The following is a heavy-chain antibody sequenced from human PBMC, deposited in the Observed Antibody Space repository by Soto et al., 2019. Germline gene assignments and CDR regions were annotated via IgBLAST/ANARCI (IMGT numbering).Heavy chain of an antibody. V-gene: IGHV4-61*01. CDR2: IYYSGST. CDR1: GGSVSSGSYY. J-gene: IGHJ5*02. Sequence: QVQLQESGPGLVKPSETLSLTCTVSGGSVSSGSYYWSWIRQPPGKGLEWIGYIYYSGSTNYNPSXXSSVPISVDTXXNXFXXKLSSVTAADTAGYYCARSLYCRGGSCYSGFWFDPWGQGTLVTVSS. D-gene: IGHD2-15*01. CDR3: ARSLYCRGGSCYSGFWFDP.